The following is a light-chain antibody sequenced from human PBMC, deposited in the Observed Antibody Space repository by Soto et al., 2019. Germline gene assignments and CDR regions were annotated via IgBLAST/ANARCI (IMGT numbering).Light chain of an antibody. J-gene: IGKJ1*01. Sequence: GDRVTITCRASQSISSWLAWYQQKPGKAPKLLIYDVSNLQSGVPSRLSGTGSGTEFTLTISSLQPDDVATYYCQQYNSFWTFGQGTKVEIK. CDR3: QQYNSFWT. CDR1: QSISSW. CDR2: DVS. V-gene: IGKV1-5*01.